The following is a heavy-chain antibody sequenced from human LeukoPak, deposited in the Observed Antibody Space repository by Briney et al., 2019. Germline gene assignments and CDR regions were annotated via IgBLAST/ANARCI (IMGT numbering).Heavy chain of an antibody. J-gene: IGHJ3*02. CDR3: ARARNTVTTGDAFDI. CDR1: GFTFSSYA. D-gene: IGHD4-17*01. CDR2: ISYGGSNK. Sequence: PGGSLRLSCAASGFTFSSYAMHWVRQAPGKGLEWVSVISYGGSNKYYADSVKGRFTIFRDSSKNTLFLQMNSLRAEDTAMYYCARARNTVTTGDAFDIWGQGTMVTISS. V-gene: IGHV3-30*04.